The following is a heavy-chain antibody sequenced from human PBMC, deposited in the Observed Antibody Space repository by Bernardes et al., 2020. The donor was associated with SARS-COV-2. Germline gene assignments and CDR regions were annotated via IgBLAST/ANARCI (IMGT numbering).Heavy chain of an antibody. J-gene: IGHJ6*02. Sequence: ASVKVSCKASGYTFFSFGFGWVRQAPGQGLEWMGWISGYNGNTNYTQKFQDRVTMTVESSTNTAYMELRSLRSDDTAVYYCARRGGGCETRWGPGKYHGLDVWGQGTTVTVSS. CDR3: ARRGGGCETRWGPGKYHGLDV. CDR1: GYTFFSFG. CDR2: ISGYNGNT. V-gene: IGHV1-18*01. D-gene: IGHD2-15*01.